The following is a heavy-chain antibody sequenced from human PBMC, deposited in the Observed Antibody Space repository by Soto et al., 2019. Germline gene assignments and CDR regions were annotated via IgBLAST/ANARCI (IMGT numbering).Heavy chain of an antibody. CDR2: ISSTTNYI. J-gene: IGHJ4*02. CDR1: GFIFTRYS. CDR3: ARESEDLTSNFDY. V-gene: IGHV3-21*06. Sequence: GGSLRLSCAASGFIFTRYSMNWVRQAPGKGLEWVSSISSTTNYIYYGDSMKGRFTISRDNAKNSLYLEMNSLRAEDTAVYYCARESEDLTSNFDYWGQGTLVTVSS.